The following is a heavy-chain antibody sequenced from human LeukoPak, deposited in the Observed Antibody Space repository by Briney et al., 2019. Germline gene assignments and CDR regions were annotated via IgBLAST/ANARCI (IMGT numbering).Heavy chain of an antibody. D-gene: IGHD5-18*01. J-gene: IGHJ4*02. V-gene: IGHV1-2*02. CDR3: ARDDAAITAPADY. Sequence: WASVKVSCKASGYTFTGYYMHWVRQAPGQGPEWMGWINPNSGGTNYAQKFQGRVTMTRDTSIGTAYMELNSLRSDDTAVYYCARDDAAITAPADYWGQGTLVTVSS. CDR2: INPNSGGT. CDR1: GYTFTGYY.